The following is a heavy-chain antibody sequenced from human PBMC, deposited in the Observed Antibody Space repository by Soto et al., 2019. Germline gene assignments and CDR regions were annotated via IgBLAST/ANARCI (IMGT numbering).Heavy chain of an antibody. CDR1: GGSISRGGYF. CDR3: GRGLGP. Sequence: SEALSLTWGGSGGSISRGGYFWSWIRQPPGKGLEWIGYIYHSGSTYYNPSLKSRVTISVDRSKNQFSPKLSSVTAADTAVYYCGRGLGPWGQGTLVTVSS. V-gene: IGHV4-30-2*01. D-gene: IGHD3-10*01. J-gene: IGHJ5*02. CDR2: IYHSGST.